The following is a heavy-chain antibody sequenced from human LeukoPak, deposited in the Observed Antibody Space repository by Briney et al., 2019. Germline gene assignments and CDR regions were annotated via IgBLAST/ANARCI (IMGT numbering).Heavy chain of an antibody. V-gene: IGHV4-38-2*02. Sequence: SSETLSLTCTVSGYSISSGYYWGWIRQPPGKGLEWIGRIYTSGSTNYNPSLKSRVTVSVDTSKNQFSLKLSSVTAADTAVYYCARDGMVRGIYYYYYYMDVWGKGTTVTVSS. CDR2: IYTSGST. CDR3: ARDGMVRGIYYYYYYMDV. J-gene: IGHJ6*03. D-gene: IGHD3-10*01. CDR1: GYSISSGYY.